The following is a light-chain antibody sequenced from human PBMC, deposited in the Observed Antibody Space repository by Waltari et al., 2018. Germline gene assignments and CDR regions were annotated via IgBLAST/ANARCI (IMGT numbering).Light chain of an antibody. Sequence: DIQMTQSPSTLSASVGDRVIFSWRANQSISKWLAWYQQKPGKAPKLLSYKGSTLESGVPSRFSGSGSGTEFTLTISSLQPEDFATYYCQQYNSYSLLSFGGGTKVEIK. J-gene: IGKJ4*01. CDR2: KGS. V-gene: IGKV1-5*03. CDR1: QSISKW. CDR3: QQYNSYSLLS.